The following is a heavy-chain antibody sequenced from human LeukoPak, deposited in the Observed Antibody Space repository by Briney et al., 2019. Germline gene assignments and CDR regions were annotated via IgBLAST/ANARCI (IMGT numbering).Heavy chain of an antibody. J-gene: IGHJ4*02. Sequence: SETLSLTCTVSSGSINIDRHYWGWIRQPPGKGLEWIGSVSYSGFTYYNPSLQSRVTVSLDTSKKLFSLKLNSVIAADTAVYFCARDSNIARFYFWGQGTLVTVSS. V-gene: IGHV4-39*07. D-gene: IGHD4-11*01. CDR1: SGSINIDRHY. CDR3: ARDSNIARFYF. CDR2: VSYSGFT.